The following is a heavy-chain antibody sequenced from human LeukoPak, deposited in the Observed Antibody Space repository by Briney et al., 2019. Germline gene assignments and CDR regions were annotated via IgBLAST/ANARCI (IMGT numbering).Heavy chain of an antibody. CDR1: GFTLSSYA. Sequence: GGSLRLSCAASGFTLSSYAMSWVRQAPGKGLEWVSIITNSGGDTNHADSVKGRFIISRDNSKNTLYLQMDSLRAEDTAVYYCAKVLGPAAPNGRVCDFWGEGTLVAVSS. CDR3: AKVLGPAAPNGRVCDF. CDR2: ITNSGGDT. D-gene: IGHD2-2*01. J-gene: IGHJ4*02. V-gene: IGHV3-23*01.